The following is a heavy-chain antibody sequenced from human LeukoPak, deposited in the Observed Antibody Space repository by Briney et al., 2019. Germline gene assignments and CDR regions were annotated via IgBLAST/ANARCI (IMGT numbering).Heavy chain of an antibody. CDR2: IYYSGST. V-gene: IGHV4-59*02. J-gene: IGHJ4*02. CDR1: GFTVSSNS. D-gene: IGHD3-22*01. CDR3: ARVSKYYDSSGHYYFDY. Sequence: GSLRLSCTVSGFTVSSNSWSWIRQPPGKGLEWIGYIYYSGSTNYNPSLKSRVTISVDTSKNQFSLKLSSVTAADTAVYYCARVSKYYDSSGHYYFDYWGQGTLVTVSS.